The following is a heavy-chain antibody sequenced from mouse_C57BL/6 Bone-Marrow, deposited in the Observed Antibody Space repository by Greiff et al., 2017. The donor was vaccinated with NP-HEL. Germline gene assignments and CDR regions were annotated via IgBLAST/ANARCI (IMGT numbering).Heavy chain of an antibody. V-gene: IGHV5-6*01. J-gene: IGHJ3*01. CDR2: ISSGGSYT. CDR1: GFTFSSYG. D-gene: IGHD2-4*01. CDR3: ASPYDYDVAWFAY. Sequence: EVQLEESGGDLVKPGASLKLSCAASGFTFSSYGMSWVRQTPDKRLEWVATISSGGSYTYYHDSLKGRFTISRDNAKNTLYLKVSSLKSEDTAVYYCASPYDYDVAWFAYWGQGTLVTVSA.